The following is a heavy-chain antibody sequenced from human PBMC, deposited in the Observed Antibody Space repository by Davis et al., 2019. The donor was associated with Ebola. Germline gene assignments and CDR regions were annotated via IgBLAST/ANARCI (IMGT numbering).Heavy chain of an antibody. CDR2: INPSGGST. J-gene: IGHJ5*02. D-gene: IGHD2-2*01. CDR1: GYTFTSYY. Sequence: ASVKVSCKASGYTFTSYYMHWVRQAPGQGLEWMGIINPSGGSTSYAQKFQGRVTMTRDTSTSTVYMELSRLRSDDTAVYYCARVPNVRYQLSNNWFDPWGQGTLVTVSS. V-gene: IGHV1-46*01. CDR3: ARVPNVRYQLSNNWFDP.